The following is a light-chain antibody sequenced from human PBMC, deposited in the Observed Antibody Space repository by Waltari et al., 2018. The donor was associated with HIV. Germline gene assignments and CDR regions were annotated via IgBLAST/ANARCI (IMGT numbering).Light chain of an antibody. CDR3: QQTDSTPYT. CDR2: AAS. V-gene: IGKV1-39*01. Sequence: DIQITQPPSSLSASVGDRVTITCRPSQSVSSYLNWYQQKPGKAPNLLIYAASSLQSGVPARFSGSGSGTDFTLTISSLQPEDFATYYCQQTDSTPYTFGQGTKVEIK. J-gene: IGKJ2*01. CDR1: QSVSSY.